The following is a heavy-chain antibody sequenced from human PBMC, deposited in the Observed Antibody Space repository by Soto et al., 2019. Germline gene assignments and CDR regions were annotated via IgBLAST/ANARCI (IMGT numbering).Heavy chain of an antibody. CDR3: FRGVIISGYSAGMDV. Sequence: QVQLVQSGAEVKKPGSSVKVSCKASGGTFSSYAISWVRQAPGQGLEWMGGISAYNGNTNYAQKLQGRVTMTTDTSTSTAYMELRSLRSDDTAVYYCFRGVIISGYSAGMDVWGQGTTVTVSS. CDR1: GGTFSSYA. D-gene: IGHD3-10*01. CDR2: ISAYNGNT. V-gene: IGHV1-18*01. J-gene: IGHJ6*02.